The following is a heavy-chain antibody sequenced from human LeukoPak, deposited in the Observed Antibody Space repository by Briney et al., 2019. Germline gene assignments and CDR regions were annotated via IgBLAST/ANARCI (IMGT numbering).Heavy chain of an antibody. Sequence: GRSLRLSCAASGFTFSDYYMSWVRQAPGKGLEWVSYITPSGSTIYYADSVKGRFTISRDNAKNSLYLQMNSLRAEDTAVYFCAGRDVYNSAFWGQGTLVTVSS. V-gene: IGHV3-11*01. CDR1: GFTFSDYY. CDR2: ITPSGSTI. D-gene: IGHD5-24*01. CDR3: AGRDVYNSAF. J-gene: IGHJ4*02.